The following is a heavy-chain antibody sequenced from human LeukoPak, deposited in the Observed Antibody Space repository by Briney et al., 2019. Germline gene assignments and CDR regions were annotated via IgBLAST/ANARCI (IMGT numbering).Heavy chain of an antibody. CDR2: ISTSGSTI. D-gene: IGHD3-22*01. Sequence: GGSLRLSCAASGFTFSTYEMNWVRQAPGKGLEWVSYISTSGSTIYYADSVKGRFTISRDNAENSLYLQMNSLRAEDTAVYYCARDSPMIGSYYYYMDVWGKGTTVTVSS. CDR1: GFTFSTYE. J-gene: IGHJ6*03. CDR3: ARDSPMIGSYYYYMDV. V-gene: IGHV3-48*03.